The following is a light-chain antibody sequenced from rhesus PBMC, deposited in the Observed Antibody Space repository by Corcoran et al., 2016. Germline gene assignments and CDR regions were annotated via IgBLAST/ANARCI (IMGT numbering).Light chain of an antibody. J-gene: IGKJ4*01. Sequence: DIQMTQSPSSLSASVGDRVTITCRASEDVDNYLNWYQQKPGTAPRLLIYKAAILQTGVPSRFSGSGSGTSFTLSISSLRPEDVGTYYCQHSFGSPLTFGGGTKVDLK. CDR1: EDVDNY. CDR3: QHSFGSPLT. CDR2: KAA. V-gene: IGKV1-74*01.